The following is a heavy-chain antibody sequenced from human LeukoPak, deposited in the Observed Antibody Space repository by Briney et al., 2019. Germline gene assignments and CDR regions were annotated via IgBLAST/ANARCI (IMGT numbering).Heavy chain of an antibody. Sequence: GGSLRLSCAASGFTFSSYRMNWVRQAPGKGLEWVSYISSSTIYYADSVKGRFTISRDNAKNSLYLQMNSLRDEDTAVYYCARGYSSSLDYWGQGTLVTVSS. CDR2: ISSSTI. J-gene: IGHJ4*02. CDR3: ARGYSSSLDY. V-gene: IGHV3-48*02. D-gene: IGHD6-13*01. CDR1: GFTFSSYR.